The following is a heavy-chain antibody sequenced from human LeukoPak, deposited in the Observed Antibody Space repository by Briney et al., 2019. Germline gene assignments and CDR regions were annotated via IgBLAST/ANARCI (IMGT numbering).Heavy chain of an antibody. CDR2: IGGSGGST. J-gene: IGHJ4*02. Sequence: GGSLRLSCAASGFTFSSYAMSWVRQAPGKGLEWVSAIGGSGGSTYYADSVKGRFTISRDNSKNTLYLQMNSLRAEGTAVYYCARVGDWDFDYWGQGTLVTVSS. CDR1: GFTFSSYA. D-gene: IGHD1-26*01. V-gene: IGHV3-23*01. CDR3: ARVGDWDFDY.